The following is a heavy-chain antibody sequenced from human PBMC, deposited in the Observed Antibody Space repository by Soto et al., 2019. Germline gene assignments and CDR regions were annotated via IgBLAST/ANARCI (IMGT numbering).Heavy chain of an antibody. Sequence: QVQLVQSGPEVKKPGASVKVSCEASGYTFTTSGISWVRQAPGQGLEWMGWISTYNGDTNSAQKFQGRVTMTADTXTXTXYXXXXXXXXXXXXXXXXXXXXXXXXXXXXXXXWGQGTTVTVSS. CDR2: ISTYNGDT. J-gene: IGHJ6*02. CDR1: GYTFTTSG. CDR3: XXXXXXXXXXXXXXX. V-gene: IGHV1-18*01.